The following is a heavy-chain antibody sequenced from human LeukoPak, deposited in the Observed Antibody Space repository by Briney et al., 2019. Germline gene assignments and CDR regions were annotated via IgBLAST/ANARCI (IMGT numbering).Heavy chain of an antibody. CDR2: IIRIFGTA. J-gene: IGHJ4*02. Sequence: SGRVSCKASVGTVGSYAIIWVRQAPGQGLEWMGGIIRIFGTASSETKFQGRVTMTADTYTRTASMELSSLRSEAPAVYYCARERWSTPRAFDYWGQGTLVTVSS. CDR3: ARERWSTPRAFDY. D-gene: IGHD4-23*01. V-gene: IGHV1-69*06. CDR1: VGTVGSYA.